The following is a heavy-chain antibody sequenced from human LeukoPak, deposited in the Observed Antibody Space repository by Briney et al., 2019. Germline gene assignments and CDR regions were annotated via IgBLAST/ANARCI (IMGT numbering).Heavy chain of an antibody. J-gene: IGHJ4*02. Sequence: PGRSLRLSCAASGFTFSSYGMHWVRQAPGKGLEWVAVISYDGSNKYYADSVKGRFTISRDNSENTLYLQMNSLRAEDTAVYYCANVLGYCSSTSCPPGYWGQGTLVTVSS. CDR3: ANVLGYCSSTSCPPGY. CDR2: ISYDGSNK. V-gene: IGHV3-30*18. CDR1: GFTFSSYG. D-gene: IGHD2-2*01.